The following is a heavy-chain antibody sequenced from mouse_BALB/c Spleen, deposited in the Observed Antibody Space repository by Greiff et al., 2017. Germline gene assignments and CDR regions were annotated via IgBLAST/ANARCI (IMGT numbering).Heavy chain of an antibody. CDR3: ARAVGNYGYFDV. Sequence: VQLQQSGAELARPGASVKLSCKASGYTFTSYWMQWVKQRPGQGLEWIGAIYPGDGDTRYTQKFKGKATLTADKSSSTAYMQLSSLASEDSAVYYCARAVGNYGYFDVWGAGTTVTVSS. CDR1: GYTFTSYW. D-gene: IGHD2-1*01. J-gene: IGHJ1*01. V-gene: IGHV1-87*01. CDR2: IYPGDGDT.